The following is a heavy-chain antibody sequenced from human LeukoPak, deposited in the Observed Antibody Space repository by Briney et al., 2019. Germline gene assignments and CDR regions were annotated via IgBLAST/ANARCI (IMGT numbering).Heavy chain of an antibody. CDR1: GYTFTSYY. V-gene: IGHV1-46*01. CDR2: INPSGGST. Sequence: ASVKVSCKASGYTFTSYYMHWVRQAPGQGLEWMGIINPSGGSTSYAQKFQGRVTMTRDMSTSTVYMELSSLRSEDTAVYYCARDVGHSYDDYGGVDPWGQGTLVTVSS. J-gene: IGHJ5*02. D-gene: IGHD4-23*01. CDR3: ARDVGHSYDDYGGVDP.